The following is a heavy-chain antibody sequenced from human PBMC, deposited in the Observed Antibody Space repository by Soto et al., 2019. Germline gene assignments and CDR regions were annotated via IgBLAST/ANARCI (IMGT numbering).Heavy chain of an antibody. CDR1: GGSISSYY. CDR2: IYYSGST. CDR3: ARERAVVDPGEFDY. J-gene: IGHJ4*02. D-gene: IGHD3-22*01. V-gene: IGHV4-59*01. Sequence: SETLSLTCTVSGGSISSYYWSWIRQPPGKGLEWIGYIYYSGSTNYNPSLKSRVTISVDTSKNQFSLKLSSVTAADTAVYYCARERAVVDPGEFDYWGQGTLVTVSS.